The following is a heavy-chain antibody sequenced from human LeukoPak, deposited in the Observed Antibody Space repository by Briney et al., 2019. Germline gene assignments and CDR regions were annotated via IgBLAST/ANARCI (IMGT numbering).Heavy chain of an antibody. J-gene: IGHJ4*02. V-gene: IGHV3-53*01. CDR3: ARDRGHSSSWSPHTLDY. CDR2: IYSGGST. D-gene: IGHD6-13*01. CDR1: GFTVSSNY. Sequence: PGGSLRLSCAASGFTVSSNYKSWVRQAPGKGLEWVSVIYSGGSTYYADSVKGRFTISRDNSKNTLYLQMNSLRAEDTAVYYCARDRGHSSSWSPHTLDYWGQGTLVTVSS.